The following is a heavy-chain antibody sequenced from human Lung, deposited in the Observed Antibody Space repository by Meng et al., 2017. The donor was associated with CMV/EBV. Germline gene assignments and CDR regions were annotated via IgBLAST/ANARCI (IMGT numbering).Heavy chain of an antibody. Sequence: SXTXSLXCTVSGGSISSGDYYWTWIRQHPGKGLEWIGNIYYIGSTYYNPSLKSRVTISVDTSKTQFSLKLRSVTAADTAVYYCAGDKVGDGSVHGMDVWCQGTXVTVSS. CDR1: GGSISSGDYY. CDR2: IYYIGST. V-gene: IGHV4-31*03. D-gene: IGHD1-26*01. J-gene: IGHJ6*02. CDR3: AGDKVGDGSVHGMDV.